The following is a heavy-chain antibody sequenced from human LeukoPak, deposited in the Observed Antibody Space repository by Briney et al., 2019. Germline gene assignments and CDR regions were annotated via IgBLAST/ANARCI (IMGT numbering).Heavy chain of an antibody. CDR2: INPNSGGT. CDR3: ARDREGGSGSYYYANWFDP. Sequence: ASVKVSCKASGYTFTGYYMHWVRQAPGQGLEWMGWINPNSGGTNYAQKLQGRVTMTTDTSTSTAYMELRSLRSDDTAVYYCARDREGGSGSYYYANWFDPWGQGTLVTVSS. V-gene: IGHV1-2*02. J-gene: IGHJ5*02. D-gene: IGHD3-10*01. CDR1: GYTFTGYY.